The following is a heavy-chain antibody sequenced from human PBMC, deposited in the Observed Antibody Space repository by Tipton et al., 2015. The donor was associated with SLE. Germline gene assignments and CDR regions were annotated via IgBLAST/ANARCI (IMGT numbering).Heavy chain of an antibody. V-gene: IGHV4-61*09. J-gene: IGHJ5*02. D-gene: IGHD1-26*01. CDR2: INRSGST. CDR3: AVQVGATEGDWFDP. CDR1: GGSISSGSYY. Sequence: TLSLTCTVSGGSISSGSYYWSWLRQLAGKGLERIGYINRSGSTNYNPSLKSRVTISVDTSKNQFSLKLSSVTAADTAVYYCAVQVGATEGDWFDPWGQGTLIHVPS.